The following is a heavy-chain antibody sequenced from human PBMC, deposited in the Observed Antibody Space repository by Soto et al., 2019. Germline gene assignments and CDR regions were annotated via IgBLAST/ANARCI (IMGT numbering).Heavy chain of an antibody. D-gene: IGHD6-13*01. CDR3: ARRKDSSRYFYGMDV. CDR1: GESFNDYF. Sequence: QVALQQWGAGLLKPSQTLSLTCAVYGESFNDYFWTWIRQSPGGGLEWLAEVHHTGTSYYNPSLKCRLAVSVDTSRNQFSLNLTSLTAAHTATHYCARRKDSSRYFYGMDVWGQGTTVVVSS. J-gene: IGHJ6*02. V-gene: IGHV4-34*02. CDR2: VHHTGTS.